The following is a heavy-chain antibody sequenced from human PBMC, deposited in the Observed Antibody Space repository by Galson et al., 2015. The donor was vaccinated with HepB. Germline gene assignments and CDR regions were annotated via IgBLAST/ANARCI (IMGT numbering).Heavy chain of an antibody. V-gene: IGHV1-3*01. J-gene: IGHJ3*02. Sequence: SVKVSCKASGYTFTSYAMHWVRQAPGQRLEWMGWINAGNGNTKYSQKFQGRVTITRDTSASTAYMELRSLRSDDTAVYHCARGRRRGYYDSSGRNNDAFDIWGQGTMVTVSS. D-gene: IGHD3-22*01. CDR2: INAGNGNT. CDR1: GYTFTSYA. CDR3: ARGRRRGYYDSSGRNNDAFDI.